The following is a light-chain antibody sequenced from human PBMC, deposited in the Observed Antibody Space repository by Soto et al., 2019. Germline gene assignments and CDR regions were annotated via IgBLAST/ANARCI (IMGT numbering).Light chain of an antibody. CDR2: DAT. J-gene: IGLJ1*01. V-gene: IGLV3-21*02. CDR1: NIGSKI. Sequence: SYELTQPPSVSVAPGQTARITCGGNNIGSKIVHWYKQRPGQAPVAVVFDATDRPSGIPDRISASRSGDTATLTISRVDAGDEADYYCQVWASTAEFFVFGSGTKVTVL. CDR3: QVWASTAEFFV.